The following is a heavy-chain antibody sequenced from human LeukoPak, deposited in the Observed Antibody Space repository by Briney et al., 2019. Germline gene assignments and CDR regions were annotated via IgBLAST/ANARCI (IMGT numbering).Heavy chain of an antibody. Sequence: SETLSLTCSVSGGSISSYYWSWIRQPPGKGLVWIGYIYYSGSTNYNPSLKSRVTISLDTSKSQFSLKLTSVTAADTAVYYCARAPIPYDRSRTDYRFDPWGQGTLVTVAS. V-gene: IGHV4-59*01. J-gene: IGHJ5*02. CDR3: ARAPIPYDRSRTDYRFDP. CDR1: GGSISSYY. D-gene: IGHD3-16*01. CDR2: IYYSGST.